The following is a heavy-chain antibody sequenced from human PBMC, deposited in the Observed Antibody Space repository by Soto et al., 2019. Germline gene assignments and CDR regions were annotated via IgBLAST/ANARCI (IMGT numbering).Heavy chain of an antibody. CDR1: GFTFSKYG. CDR3: AGDRGSHGRGCTLGY. Sequence: EVQLVESGGGLVKPGGSLRLSCAASGFTFSKYGMHWVRQAPGTGLEWVSSISDRGGYIYYADSVKGRFTISRDNAKNSLYLQMNSLRAEDTGLFYCAGDRGSHGRGCTLGYWGQGTLVTVSS. J-gene: IGHJ4*01. V-gene: IGHV3-21*01. CDR2: ISDRGGYI. D-gene: IGHD6-19*01.